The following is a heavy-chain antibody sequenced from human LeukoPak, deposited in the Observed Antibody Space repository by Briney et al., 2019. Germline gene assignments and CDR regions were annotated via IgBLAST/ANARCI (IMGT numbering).Heavy chain of an antibody. CDR2: ISWNSGSI. D-gene: IGHD3-3*01. J-gene: IGHJ4*02. CDR3: AKDGSYDFWSGYYLN. V-gene: IGHV3-9*01. Sequence: GGSLRLSCAASGYTFDDYAMHWVRQAPGKGLGWVSAISWNSGSIGYEDSVKGRFTISRDNAKNSLYLQMNSLRAEDTALYYCAKDGSYDFWSGYYLNWGQGTLVSVSS. CDR1: GYTFDDYA.